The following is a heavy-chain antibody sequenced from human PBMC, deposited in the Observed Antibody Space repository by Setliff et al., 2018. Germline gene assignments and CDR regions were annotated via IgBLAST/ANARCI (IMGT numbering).Heavy chain of an antibody. D-gene: IGHD3-10*01. CDR1: GGSLSADYY. Sequence: TLSLTCTVSGGSLSADYYWSWIRQPAGKGLEWIGHVHPDGSTNYNPSLYSRVVISVDTSKNQFSLKLTSVTAADTAVYYCVRALLWSGEGRFDPWGQGTLVTV. V-gene: IGHV4-61*09. J-gene: IGHJ5*02. CDR3: VRALLWSGEGRFDP. CDR2: VHPDGST.